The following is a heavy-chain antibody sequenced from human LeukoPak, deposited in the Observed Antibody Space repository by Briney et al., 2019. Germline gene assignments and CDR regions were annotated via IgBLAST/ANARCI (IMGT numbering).Heavy chain of an antibody. V-gene: IGHV4-34*01. D-gene: IGHD3-22*01. J-gene: IGHJ6*02. CDR1: GGSFSGYY. CDR3: ARASDDSSGYYFPYYYDYYGMDV. CDR2: INHSGST. Sequence: SETLSLTCAVYGGSFSGYYWSWIRQPPRKGLEWIGEINHSGSTNYNPSLKSRVTTSVDTSKYQFSLKLSSVTAADTSVYYCARASDDSSGYYFPYYYDYYGMDVWGQGTTVTVSS.